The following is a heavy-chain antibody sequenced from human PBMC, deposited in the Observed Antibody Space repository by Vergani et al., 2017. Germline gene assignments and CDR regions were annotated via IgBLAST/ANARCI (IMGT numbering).Heavy chain of an antibody. CDR3: ARDGGXCSSSSISCDSIPFFYYYYMDV. CDR1: RFTFSSYH. D-gene: IGHD2-2*01. J-gene: IGHJ6*03. V-gene: IGHV3-21*01. CDR2: ISSSSSYI. Sequence: EVQLVESGGGLVKPGGSLRLSCEASRFTFSSYHMNWVRQAPGKGLEWVSSISSSSSYIYYAEPVKGRFTISRDKAKNSLYLQMNSLRAEDTAVYYCARDGGXCSSSSISCDSIPFFYYYYMDVWGKGTTVTVSS.